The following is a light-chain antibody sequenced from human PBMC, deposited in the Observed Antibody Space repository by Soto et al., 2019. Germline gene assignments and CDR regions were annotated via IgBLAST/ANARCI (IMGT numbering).Light chain of an antibody. J-gene: IGLJ1*01. V-gene: IGLV2-11*01. CDR1: SSDVGGYNY. CDR2: DVS. Sequence: QSALTQPRSVSGSPGQSVTISCTGTSSDVGGYNYVSWYQQHPGKAPKLMIYDVSKRPSGVPDRFSGSKSGNTASLTISGLQAEDGADYCCSSAGSYTYVFGTGTKLTVL. CDR3: CSSAGSYTYV.